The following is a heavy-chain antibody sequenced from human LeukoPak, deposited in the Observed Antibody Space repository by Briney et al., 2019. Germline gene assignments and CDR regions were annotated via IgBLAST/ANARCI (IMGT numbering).Heavy chain of an antibody. Sequence: GGSLRLSCAASGFTVSSNYMSWVRQAPGKGLEWVTIIYSGGSTYYADSVKGRFTISRHNSKNTLYLQMNSLRAEDTAVYYCAREVGGSAFDIWGQGTMVTVSS. CDR3: AREVGGSAFDI. CDR1: GFTVSSNY. D-gene: IGHD3-16*01. V-gene: IGHV3-53*04. CDR2: IYSGGST. J-gene: IGHJ3*02.